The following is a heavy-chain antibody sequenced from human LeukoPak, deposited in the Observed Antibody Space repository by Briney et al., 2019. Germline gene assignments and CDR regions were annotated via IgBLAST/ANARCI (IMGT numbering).Heavy chain of an antibody. CDR1: GFTFSSYA. CDR3: SWEQDASFGRHLEN. V-gene: IGHV3-30-3*01. J-gene: IGHJ4*02. CDR2: ISYDGSNK. Sequence: GRSLRLSCAASGFTFSSYAMHWVRQAPGKGLEWVAVISYDGSNKYYADSVKGRFTISRDNSKNTLYLQMNSLRAEDTAVYFCSWEQDASFGRHLENWGQGTLVTVAS. D-gene: IGHD1/OR15-1a*01.